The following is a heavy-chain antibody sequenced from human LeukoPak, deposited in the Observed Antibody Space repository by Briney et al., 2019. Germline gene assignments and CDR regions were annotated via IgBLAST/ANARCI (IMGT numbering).Heavy chain of an antibody. V-gene: IGHV4-30-4*08. CDR2: IYYSGST. Sequence: SETLSLTCTVSGGSISSGDYYWRWIRQPPGKGLEWIGYIYYSGSTYYNPSLKSRFTISVDTSKNQFSLRLSSVTAADTAVYYCARRGQGYCSSTRCYLPLEYWGQGTLVTVPS. J-gene: IGHJ4*02. CDR3: ARRGQGYCSSTRCYLPLEY. D-gene: IGHD2-2*01. CDR1: GGSISSGDYY.